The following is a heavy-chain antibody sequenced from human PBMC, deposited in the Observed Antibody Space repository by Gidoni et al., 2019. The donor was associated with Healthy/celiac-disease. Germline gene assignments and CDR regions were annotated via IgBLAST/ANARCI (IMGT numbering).Heavy chain of an antibody. Sequence: EVQLVQSGAEVKQPGESLKISCKGSGYSFTSYWIGWVRQMPGKGLEWMGIIYPGDSDTRYSPSFQGQVTISADKSISTAYLQWSSLKASDTAMYYCARQPSAAVAGPYYFDYWGQGTLVTVSS. V-gene: IGHV5-51*01. D-gene: IGHD6-19*01. CDR3: ARQPSAAVAGPYYFDY. J-gene: IGHJ4*02. CDR2: IYPGDSDT. CDR1: GYSFTSYW.